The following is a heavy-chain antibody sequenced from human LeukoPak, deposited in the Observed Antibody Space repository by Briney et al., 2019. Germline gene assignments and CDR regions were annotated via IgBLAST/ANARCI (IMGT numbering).Heavy chain of an antibody. V-gene: IGHV4-4*07. CDR3: ARDGMMGAGPYYFDY. D-gene: IGHD1-26*01. Sequence: SETLSLTCTVSGGSISSYYWSWIRQPAGKGLEWIGRIYTSGSTNYNPSLKSRVTMSVDTSKNQFSLKLSSVTAADTAVYYCARDGMMGAGPYYFDYWGQGTLVTVSS. CDR2: IYTSGST. J-gene: IGHJ4*02. CDR1: GGSISSYY.